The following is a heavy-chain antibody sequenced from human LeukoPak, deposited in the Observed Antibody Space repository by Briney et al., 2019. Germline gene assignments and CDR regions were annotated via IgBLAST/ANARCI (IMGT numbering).Heavy chain of an antibody. CDR2: ISGSGGST. D-gene: IGHD3-22*01. V-gene: IGHV3-23*01. CDR3: AKDYYYDSSGYIFDY. J-gene: IGHJ4*02. Sequence: PGGSLRLSCAASGFTFSSYAMSWVRQAPGKGLEWVSAISGSGGSTDYADSVKGRFTISRDNSKNTLYLQMNSLRAEDTAVYYCAKDYYYDSSGYIFDYWGQGTLVTVSS. CDR1: GFTFSSYA.